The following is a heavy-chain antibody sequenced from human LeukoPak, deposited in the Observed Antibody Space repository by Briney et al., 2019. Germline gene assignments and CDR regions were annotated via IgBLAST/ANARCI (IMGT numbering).Heavy chain of an antibody. CDR3: AKSNGYGLVDI. CDR1: GFTFNIYE. V-gene: IGHV4-59*12. Sequence: GSLRLSCAASGFTFNIYEMNWVRQAPGKGLDGIGNIFYSGSTYYSPSLRSRVTISLDTSRNQFSLKLNSVPAADTAVYYCAKSNGYGLVDIWGQGTMVTVSS. CDR2: IFYSGST. D-gene: IGHD3-10*01. J-gene: IGHJ3*02.